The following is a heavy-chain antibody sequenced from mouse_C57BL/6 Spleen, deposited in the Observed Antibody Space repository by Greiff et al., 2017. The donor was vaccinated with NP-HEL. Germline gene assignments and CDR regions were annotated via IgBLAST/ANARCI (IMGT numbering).Heavy chain of an antibody. Sequence: QVQLQQSRAELVRPGTSVKVSCKASGYAFTNYLIEWVKQRPGQGLEWIGVINPGSGGTNYNEKFKGKATLTADKSSSTAYMQLSSLTSEDSAVYFYARSDGSSPYYFDYWGQGTTLTVSS. CDR3: ARSDGSSPYYFDY. V-gene: IGHV1-54*01. J-gene: IGHJ2*01. CDR1: GYAFTNYL. D-gene: IGHD1-1*01. CDR2: INPGSGGT.